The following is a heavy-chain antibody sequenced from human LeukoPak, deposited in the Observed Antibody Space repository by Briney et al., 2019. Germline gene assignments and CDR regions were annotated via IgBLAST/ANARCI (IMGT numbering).Heavy chain of an antibody. CDR1: GGSFSGYY. J-gene: IGHJ3*02. CDR3: ARGPYSYDSSGAFDI. D-gene: IGHD3-22*01. V-gene: IGHV4-34*01. Sequence: PSETLSLTCAVYGGSFSGYYWSRIRQPPGKGLEWIGEINHSGSTNYNPSLKSRVTISVDTSKNQFSLKLSSVTAADTAVYFCARGPYSYDSSGAFDIWGQGTMVTVSS. CDR2: INHSGST.